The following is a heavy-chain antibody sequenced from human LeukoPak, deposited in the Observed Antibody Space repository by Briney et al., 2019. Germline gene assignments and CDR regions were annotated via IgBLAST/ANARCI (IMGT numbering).Heavy chain of an antibody. CDR2: IYYSGST. V-gene: IGHV4-59*01. J-gene: IGHJ3*02. Sequence: PSETLSLTCTASGDSISSYYWSWIRQPPGKGLEWIGYIYYSGSTNYNPSLKSRVTISVDTSKNQFSLKLSSVTAADTAVYYCARDRGSGDSSSYDAFDIWGQGTMVTVSS. CDR1: GDSISSYY. D-gene: IGHD6-6*01. CDR3: ARDRGSGDSSSYDAFDI.